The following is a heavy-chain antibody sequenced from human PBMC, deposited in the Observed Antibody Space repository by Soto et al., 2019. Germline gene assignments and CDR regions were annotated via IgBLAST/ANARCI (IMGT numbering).Heavy chain of an antibody. Sequence: PSETLSLTCAVYGGSFSGYYWSWIRQPPGKGLEWIGEINHSGSTNYNPSLKSRVTISVGTSKKQCSLKLSSVPAAGTAVYYCARGLGLAARSFWFRYYMDVWGKGTTVTVSS. CDR3: ARGLGLAARSFWFRYYMDV. CDR2: INHSGST. J-gene: IGHJ6*03. CDR1: GGSFSGYY. D-gene: IGHD6-6*01. V-gene: IGHV4-34*01.